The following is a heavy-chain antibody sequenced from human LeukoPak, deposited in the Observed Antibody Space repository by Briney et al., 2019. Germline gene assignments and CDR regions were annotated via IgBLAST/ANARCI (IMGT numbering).Heavy chain of an antibody. CDR3: ARDAYSSGWSYFDY. D-gene: IGHD6-19*01. CDR1: GFTVSSNY. J-gene: IGHJ4*02. V-gene: IGHV3-30*03. CDR2: ISYDGGHK. Sequence: GGSLRLSCAASGFTVSSNYMSWVRQAPGKGLEWVAVISYDGGHKYYADSVKGRFTISRDNSKYTLYLQMNGLRAEDTALYYCARDAYSSGWSYFDYWGQGTLVTVSS.